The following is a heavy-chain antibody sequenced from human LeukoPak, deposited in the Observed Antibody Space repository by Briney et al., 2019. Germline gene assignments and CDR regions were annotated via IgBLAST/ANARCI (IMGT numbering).Heavy chain of an antibody. Sequence: SQTLSLTCTVSGGSISSGGYYWSWIRQPPGKGLEWLGYIYHSGSTYYNPSLKSRVTISVDRSKNQFSLKLSSVTAADTAVYYCARGLLLQDTAMVTKARTTAFDIWGQGTMVTVSS. CDR3: ARGLLLQDTAMVTKARTTAFDI. CDR2: IYHSGST. V-gene: IGHV4-30-2*01. J-gene: IGHJ3*02. CDR1: GGSISSGGYY. D-gene: IGHD5-18*01.